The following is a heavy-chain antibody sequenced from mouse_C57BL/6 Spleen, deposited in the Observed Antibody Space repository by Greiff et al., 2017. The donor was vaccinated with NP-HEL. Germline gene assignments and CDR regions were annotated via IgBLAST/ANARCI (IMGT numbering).Heavy chain of an antibody. D-gene: IGHD1-2*01. CDR3: ARGSSPDY. CDR1: GYTFTSYW. V-gene: IGHV1-59*01. J-gene: IGHJ4*01. Sequence: QVQLQQPGAELVRPGTSVKLSCKASGYTFTSYWMHWVKQRPGQGLEWIGVIDPSDSYTNYNQKFKGKATLTVATSSSTAYLQLRLLPSADSAVYYFARGSSPDYWGQGPSVTVSS. CDR2: IDPSDSYT.